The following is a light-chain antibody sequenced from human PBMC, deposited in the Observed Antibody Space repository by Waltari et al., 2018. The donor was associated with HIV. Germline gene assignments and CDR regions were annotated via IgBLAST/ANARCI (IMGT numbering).Light chain of an antibody. V-gene: IGKV1-5*03. CDR3: HQYASFSGT. CDR1: QNVGAF. CDR2: QAS. J-gene: IGKJ1*01. Sequence: DIRLTQSPSPLSASAGDRVAITCRAGQNVGAFLAWYQQKPGKPPKLLLFQASILEGGVPSRFSGSVSGSDFTLTINGLQSDDFATYYCHQYASFSGTFGQGTKVEL.